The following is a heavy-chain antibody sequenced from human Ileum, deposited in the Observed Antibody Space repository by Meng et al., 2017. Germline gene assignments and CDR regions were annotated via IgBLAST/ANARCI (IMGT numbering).Heavy chain of an antibody. CDR1: GVTFSSYA. V-gene: IGHV1-69*06. CDR2: IIPIFGTA. Sequence: VQLVQSGAGVEKPGCSVKVSCKASGVTFSSYAISWVRQAPGQGLEWMGGIIPIFGTANYAQKAQGRVTLTTERSTNTAYLELTRLTPDDTAIDWCARSAPLDPWGQGTLVTVSS. CDR3: ARSAPLDP. D-gene: IGHD1-14*01. J-gene: IGHJ5*02.